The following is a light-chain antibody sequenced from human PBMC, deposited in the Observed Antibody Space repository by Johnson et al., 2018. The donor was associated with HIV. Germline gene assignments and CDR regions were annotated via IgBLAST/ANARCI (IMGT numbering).Light chain of an antibody. Sequence: QSVLTQPPSVSAAPGQKVTISCSGSSSNIGNNYVSWYQHLPGTASKLLIYDNNKRPSGIPDRFSGSKSATSATLSITGLLTGDEADYYYGTWDSSLIALYVFGTGTNVTVL. CDR3: GTWDSSLIALYV. V-gene: IGLV1-51*01. J-gene: IGLJ1*01. CDR2: DNN. CDR1: SSNIGNNY.